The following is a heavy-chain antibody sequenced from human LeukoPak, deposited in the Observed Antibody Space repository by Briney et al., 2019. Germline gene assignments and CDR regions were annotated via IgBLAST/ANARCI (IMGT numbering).Heavy chain of an antibody. Sequence: PGGSLRLSCAASGFTFSSYAMSWVRQAPGKGLEWVSAISGSGGSTYYADSVKGRFTISRDNAKNSLYLQMNSLRAEDTAVYYCARDRGYGSGSFARLELDYWGQGTLVTVSS. CDR2: ISGSGGST. CDR1: GFTFSSYA. CDR3: ARDRGYGSGSFARLELDY. D-gene: IGHD3-10*01. J-gene: IGHJ4*02. V-gene: IGHV3-23*01.